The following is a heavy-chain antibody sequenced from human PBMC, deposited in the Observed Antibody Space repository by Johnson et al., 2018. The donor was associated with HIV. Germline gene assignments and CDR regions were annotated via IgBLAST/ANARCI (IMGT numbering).Heavy chain of an antibody. J-gene: IGHJ3*02. CDR2: IHYDGSNE. D-gene: IGHD6-13*01. CDR3: AKDGGSSWSAFDI. Sequence: QVQLMESGGGVVQPGRSLRLSCAASGFTFSRYGMHWVRQAPGKGLEWVAFIHYDGSNEYYADSVKGRFTISRDNSKNTLYLQMNTLRVEDTAGYYCAKDGGSSWSAFDIWGQGTMVTVSS. CDR1: GFTFSRYG. V-gene: IGHV3-30*02.